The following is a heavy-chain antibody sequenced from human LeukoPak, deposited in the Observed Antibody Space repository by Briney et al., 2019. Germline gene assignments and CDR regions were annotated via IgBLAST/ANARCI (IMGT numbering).Heavy chain of an antibody. V-gene: IGHV4-59*08. Sequence: SETLSLTCTVSGGSISSYYWSWIRQPPGKGLEWIGYIYYSGSTNYNPSLKSRVTISVDTSKNQFSLKLSSVTAADTAMYYCARGGSTFWSGYYTLNWFDPWGQGTLVTVSS. D-gene: IGHD3-3*01. CDR1: GGSISSYY. CDR2: IYYSGST. J-gene: IGHJ5*02. CDR3: ARGGSTFWSGYYTLNWFDP.